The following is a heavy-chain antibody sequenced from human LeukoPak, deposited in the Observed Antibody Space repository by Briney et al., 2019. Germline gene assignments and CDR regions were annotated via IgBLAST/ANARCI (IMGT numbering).Heavy chain of an antibody. CDR1: GGSFSGYY. J-gene: IGHJ4*02. CDR2: INHSGST. D-gene: IGHD6-13*01. V-gene: IGHV4-34*01. CDR3: ARGRGIGVLDY. Sequence: SETLSLTCAVYGGSFSGYYWSWIRRPPGKGLEWIGEINHSGSTNYNPSLKSRVTISVDTSKNQFSLKLSSVTAADTAVYYCARGRGIGVLDYWGQGTLVTVSS.